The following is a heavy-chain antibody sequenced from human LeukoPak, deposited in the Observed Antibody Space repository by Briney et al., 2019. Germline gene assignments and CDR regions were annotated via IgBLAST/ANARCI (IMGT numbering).Heavy chain of an antibody. J-gene: IGHJ3*02. CDR3: ASYSSGYYHDAFDI. Sequence: GGSLRLSCADSGFTFSSYSMNWVRQAPGKGLEWVSYISSSSSTIYYADSVKGRFTISRDNAKNSLYLQMNSLRAEDTAVYYCASYSSGYYHDAFDIWDQGTMVTVSS. D-gene: IGHD3-22*01. CDR2: ISSSSSTI. V-gene: IGHV3-48*01. CDR1: GFTFSSYS.